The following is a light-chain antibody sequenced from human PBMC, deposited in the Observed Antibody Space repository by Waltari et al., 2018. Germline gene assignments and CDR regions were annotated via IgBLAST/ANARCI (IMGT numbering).Light chain of an antibody. CDR2: DVS. Sequence: DIEMTQSPSSLSASVGEKVTITCRASQDISNHLSWFQQKPGKAPKLLIYDVSKLETGVESRFSGGGSRADFTLIINDVQPEDVATYYCQQYDSLTLLTFGQGTRLE. CDR1: QDISNH. J-gene: IGKJ5*01. CDR3: QQYDSLTLLT. V-gene: IGKV1-33*01.